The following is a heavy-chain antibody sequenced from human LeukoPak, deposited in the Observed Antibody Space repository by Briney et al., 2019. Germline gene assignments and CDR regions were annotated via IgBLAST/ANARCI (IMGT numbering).Heavy chain of an antibody. D-gene: IGHD3-10*01. CDR2: IYHSGST. V-gene: IGHV4-38-2*02. Sequence: PSETLSLTCTVSGYSISSGYYWGWIRQPPGKGLEWIGSIYHSGSTYYNPSLKSRVTISVDTSKNQFSLKLSSVTAADTAVYYCATMVRGVIGYYFDYWGQGTLVSVSS. CDR1: GYSISSGYY. J-gene: IGHJ4*02. CDR3: ATMVRGVIGYYFDY.